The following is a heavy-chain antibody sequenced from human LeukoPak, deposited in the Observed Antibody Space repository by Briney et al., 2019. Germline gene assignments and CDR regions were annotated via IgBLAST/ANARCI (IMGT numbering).Heavy chain of an antibody. D-gene: IGHD1-26*01. Sequence: GASVKVSCKASGYTFTSYYMHWVRQAPGQGLEWMGIINPSGGSTSYAQKFQGRVTMTRDMSTSTVYMELSSLRSEDTAVYYCARSRGSELPDGWGQGTLVTVSS. V-gene: IGHV1-46*01. J-gene: IGHJ4*02. CDR2: INPSGGST. CDR3: ARSRGSELPDG. CDR1: GYTFTSYY.